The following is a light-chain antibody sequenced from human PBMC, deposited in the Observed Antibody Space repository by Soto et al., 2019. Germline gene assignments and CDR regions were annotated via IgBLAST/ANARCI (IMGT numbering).Light chain of an antibody. CDR2: DTI. V-gene: IGKV3-11*01. CDR3: QHRSNWPPLT. Sequence: EIVLTQSPGTLSLSQGERATLSCRASQSVSGYIAWYQQKPGQAPRLLIYDTINTATGVPARFSGSGSGTDFTLTISSLEPEDFAVYYCQHRSNWPPLTFGGGTKVDIK. CDR1: QSVSGY. J-gene: IGKJ4*01.